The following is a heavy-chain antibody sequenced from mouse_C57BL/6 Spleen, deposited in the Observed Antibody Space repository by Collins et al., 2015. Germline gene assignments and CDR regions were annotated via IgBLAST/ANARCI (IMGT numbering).Heavy chain of an antibody. Sequence: DVQLQESGPGLVKPSQSLSLTCSVTGYSITSGYYWNWIRQFPGNKLEWMGYISYDGSNNYNPSLKNRISITRDTSKNQFFLKLNSVTTEDTATYYCARVSMGYFDVWGTGTTVTVSS. CDR1: GYSITSGYY. J-gene: IGHJ1*03. V-gene: IGHV3-6*01. CDR3: ARVSMGYFDV. CDR2: ISYDGSN.